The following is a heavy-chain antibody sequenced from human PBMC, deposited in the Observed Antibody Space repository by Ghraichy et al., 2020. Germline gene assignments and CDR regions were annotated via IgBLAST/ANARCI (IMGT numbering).Heavy chain of an antibody. D-gene: IGHD4-23*01. J-gene: IGHJ6*02. CDR1: GFTFSSYS. V-gene: IGHV3-48*02. CDR3: ARGSTVVRYYYYAGMDV. Sequence: GGSLRLSCVGSGFTFSSYSMNWFRQAPGKGLEWVSYITSSSRFISYSDSVKGRFTVSRDNAQNSLYLQMKSLRDEDTAVYYCARGSTVVRYYYYAGMDVWGQGTTVTVSS. CDR2: ITSSSRFI.